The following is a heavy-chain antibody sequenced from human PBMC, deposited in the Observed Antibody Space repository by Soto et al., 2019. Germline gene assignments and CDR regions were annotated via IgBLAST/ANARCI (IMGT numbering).Heavy chain of an antibody. CDR2: ISYDGSNK. D-gene: IGHD6-13*01. CDR1: GFTFSSYA. J-gene: IGHJ5*02. Sequence: GGSLRLSCAASGFTFSSYAMHWVRQAPGKGLEWVAVISYDGSNKYYADSVKGRFTISRDNSKNTLYLQMNSLRAEDTAVYYCARNGERAAAGPEVWFDPWGQGTLVTVSS. V-gene: IGHV3-30-3*01. CDR3: ARNGERAAAGPEVWFDP.